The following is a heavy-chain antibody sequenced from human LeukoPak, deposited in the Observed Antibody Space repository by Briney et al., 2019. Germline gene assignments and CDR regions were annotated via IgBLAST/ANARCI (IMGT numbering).Heavy chain of an antibody. J-gene: IGHJ4*02. CDR2: IYYSGST. CDR1: GGSISSSSYY. Sequence: SETLSLTCTVSGGSISSSSYYWGWIRQPPGKGLEWIGSIYYSGSTYYNPSLKSRVTISVDTSKNQFSLKLSSVTAADTAVYYCARTYGDYESFDYWGQGTLVTVSS. CDR3: ARTYGDYESFDY. V-gene: IGHV4-39*01. D-gene: IGHD4-17*01.